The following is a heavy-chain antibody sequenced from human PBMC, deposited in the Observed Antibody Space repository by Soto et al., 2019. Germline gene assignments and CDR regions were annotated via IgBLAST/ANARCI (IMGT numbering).Heavy chain of an antibody. Sequence: QVQLQESGPGLVKPSQTLSLTCTVSGGSISSGGYYWSWIRQHPGKGLEWIGYIYYSGSTYYNPSLKSRVTISVDTSKNQVSLKRSSVTAADTAVYYCARDLRAAAGRYGMDVWGQGTTVTVSS. CDR3: ARDLRAAAGRYGMDV. CDR2: IYYSGST. CDR1: GGSISSGGYY. J-gene: IGHJ6*02. D-gene: IGHD6-13*01. V-gene: IGHV4-31*03.